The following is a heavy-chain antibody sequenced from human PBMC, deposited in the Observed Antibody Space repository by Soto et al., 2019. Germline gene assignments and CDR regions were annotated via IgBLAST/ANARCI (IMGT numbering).Heavy chain of an antibody. CDR3: ARGRKLVWYLAFDI. J-gene: IGHJ3*02. V-gene: IGHV1-69*13. D-gene: IGHD6-6*01. CDR1: GGTLSSYA. CDR2: IIPIFGTA. Sequence: SVKVSCKASGGTLSSYAISWVRQAPGQGLEWMGGIIPIFGTANYAQKFQGRVTITADESTSTAYMELSSLRSEDTAVYYCARGRKLVWYLAFDIWGQGTMVTVSS.